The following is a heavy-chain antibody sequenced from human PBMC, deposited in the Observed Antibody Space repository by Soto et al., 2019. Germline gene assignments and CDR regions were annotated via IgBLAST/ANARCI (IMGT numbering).Heavy chain of an antibody. CDR1: GFTFSSNH. Sequence: PGGSLRLSCVVSGFTFSSNHVNWVRQAPGKGLEWISYISSTYEIWYADSVKGRFTISRDNGRNSLFLQMSSLRDEDTAVYYCARDCDWAFDYWGLGTLVTVSS. CDR3: ARDCDWAFDY. J-gene: IGHJ4*02. V-gene: IGHV3-48*02. CDR2: ISSTYEI. D-gene: IGHD2-21*02.